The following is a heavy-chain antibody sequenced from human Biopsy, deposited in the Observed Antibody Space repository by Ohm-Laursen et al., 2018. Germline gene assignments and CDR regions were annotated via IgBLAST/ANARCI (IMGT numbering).Heavy chain of an antibody. CDR3: ARMDCSGGSCRYYSYGMDV. Sequence: SDTLSLTWTVSGVSITAYYWSWIRQPPGKGLECIGNIHHSGSTNYNPSLKSRLTISVDTSKNHFSLKLNSVTAADTAVYYCARMDCSGGSCRYYSYGMDVWGQGTTVTVSS. CDR2: IHHSGST. CDR1: GVSITAYY. J-gene: IGHJ6*02. D-gene: IGHD2-15*01. V-gene: IGHV4-4*09.